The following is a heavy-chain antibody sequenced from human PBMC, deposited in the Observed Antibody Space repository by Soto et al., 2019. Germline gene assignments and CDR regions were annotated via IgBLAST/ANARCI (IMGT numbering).Heavy chain of an antibody. CDR1: GFTFSNFA. Sequence: EVPLLESGGGLIHPGGSLRLSCAASGFTFSNFAMSWVRQAPGKGLEWVSAISGSGGSTYYTDSVRGRFTISRDKSKNTLYLQMNSLRAEDTAVYYCAKDVHCSGGSCYSGFDYWGQGTLLTVSS. CDR2: ISGSGGST. J-gene: IGHJ4*02. CDR3: AKDVHCSGGSCYSGFDY. D-gene: IGHD2-15*01. V-gene: IGHV3-23*01.